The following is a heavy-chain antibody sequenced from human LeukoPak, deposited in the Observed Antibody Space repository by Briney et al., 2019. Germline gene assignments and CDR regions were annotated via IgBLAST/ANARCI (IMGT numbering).Heavy chain of an antibody. J-gene: IGHJ6*02. D-gene: IGHD3-3*01. CDR2: ISSSSSYI. Sequence: PGGSLRLSCAASGFTFSSYSMNWVRQAPGKGLEWVSSISSSSSYIYYADSVKGRFTISRDNAKNSLYLQMNSLRAEDTAVYYCARRLRFLEWLLSPSMDVWGQGTTVTVSS. CDR3: ARRLRFLEWLLSPSMDV. V-gene: IGHV3-21*01. CDR1: GFTFSSYS.